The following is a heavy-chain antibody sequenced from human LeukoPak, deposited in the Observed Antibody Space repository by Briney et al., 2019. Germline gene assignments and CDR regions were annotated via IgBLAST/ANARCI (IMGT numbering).Heavy chain of an antibody. V-gene: IGHV4-59*01. CDR2: IYYSGST. CDR3: ARDGGVTAYFDY. CDR1: GGSISGYY. D-gene: IGHD3-16*01. Sequence: PSETLSLTCTVSGGSISGYYWSWIRQPPGKGLEWIGYIYYSGSTNYNPSLKSRVTISVDTSKNQFSLKLSSVSAADTAVYYCARDGGVTAYFDYWGQGTLVTVSS. J-gene: IGHJ4*02.